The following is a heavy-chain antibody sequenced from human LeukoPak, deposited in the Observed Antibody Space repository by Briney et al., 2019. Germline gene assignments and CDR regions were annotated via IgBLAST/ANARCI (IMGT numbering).Heavy chain of an antibody. CDR1: GFTFSSYA. J-gene: IGHJ4*02. Sequence: GGSLRLSCAASGFTFSSYAMSWVRQAPGKGLEWVAVISYDGSNKYYADSVKGRFTISKDNSKNTLYLQMNSLRAEDTAVYYCAKVPDYWGQGTLVTVSS. V-gene: IGHV3-30*18. CDR2: ISYDGSNK. CDR3: AKVPDY.